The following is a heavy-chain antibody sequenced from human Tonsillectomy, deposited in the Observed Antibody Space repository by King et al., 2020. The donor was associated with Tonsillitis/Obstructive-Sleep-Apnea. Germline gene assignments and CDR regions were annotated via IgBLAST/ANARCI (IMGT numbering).Heavy chain of an antibody. CDR2: IKQEGSEQ. Sequence: VQLVESGGGLVQPGGSLRLSCAASGFTFSRNWMSWVRQAPGKGREWVANIKQEGSEQYYVGSVKGRFTISRDNAKNSLYLQMNSLRAEDTAVYYCARDGVAGSFDYWGQGTLVTVSS. D-gene: IGHD1-14*01. CDR3: ARDGVAGSFDY. V-gene: IGHV3-7*04. J-gene: IGHJ4*02. CDR1: GFTFSRNW.